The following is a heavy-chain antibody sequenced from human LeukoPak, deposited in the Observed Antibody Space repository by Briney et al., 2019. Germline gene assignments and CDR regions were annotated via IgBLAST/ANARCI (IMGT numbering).Heavy chain of an antibody. CDR2: IYSGGST. J-gene: IGHJ6*02. V-gene: IGHV3-66*01. CDR3: ARGYYDFWSGGGYYYGMDV. CDR1: GFTVSSNY. D-gene: IGHD3-3*01. Sequence: QPGGSLTLPCAASGFTVSSNYMSWVRQAPGEGLEWVSVIYSGGSTYYADSVKGRFTISRDNSKNTLYLQMNSLRAEDTAVYYCARGYYDFWSGGGYYYGMDVWGQGTTVTVS.